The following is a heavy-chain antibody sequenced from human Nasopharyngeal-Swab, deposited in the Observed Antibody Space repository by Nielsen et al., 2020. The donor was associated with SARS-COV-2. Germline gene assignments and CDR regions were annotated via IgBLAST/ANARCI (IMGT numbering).Heavy chain of an antibody. Sequence: SETLSLTCTVSGGSVSSGSYYWSWIRQPPGKELEWIGYIYYSRSTNYNPSLKSRVTISVDTSKNQFSLKLSSVTAADTAVYYCARDPLVPAASDAFDIWGQGTMVTVSS. J-gene: IGHJ3*02. CDR2: IYYSRST. V-gene: IGHV4-61*01. D-gene: IGHD2-2*01. CDR3: ARDPLVPAASDAFDI. CDR1: GGSVSSGSYY.